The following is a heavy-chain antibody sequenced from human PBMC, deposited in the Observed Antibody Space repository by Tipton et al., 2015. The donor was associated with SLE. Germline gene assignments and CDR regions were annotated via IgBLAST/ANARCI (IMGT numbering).Heavy chain of an antibody. CDR2: IYYSGST. J-gene: IGHJ4*02. D-gene: IGHD6-19*01. Sequence: TLSLTCTVSGGSISSSSYYWGWIRQPPGKGLEWIGSIYYSGSTYYNPSLKSRVTMSVDTSKNQFSLKLSSVTAADTAVYYCAGTGLIDYWGQGTLVTVSS. CDR3: AGTGLIDY. CDR1: GGSISSSSYY. V-gene: IGHV4-39*07.